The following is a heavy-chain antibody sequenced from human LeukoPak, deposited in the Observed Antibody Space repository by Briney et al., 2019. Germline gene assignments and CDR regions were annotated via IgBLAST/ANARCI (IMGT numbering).Heavy chain of an antibody. Sequence: PGRSLRLSCAASGFTFSSYGMHWVRQAPGKGLEWVAVISYDGSNKYYADSVKGRFTISRGNSKNTLYLQMNSLRAEDTAVYYCAKMDYGDQDLDYWGQGTLVTVSS. D-gene: IGHD4-17*01. V-gene: IGHV3-30*18. CDR3: AKMDYGDQDLDY. CDR2: ISYDGSNK. CDR1: GFTFSSYG. J-gene: IGHJ4*02.